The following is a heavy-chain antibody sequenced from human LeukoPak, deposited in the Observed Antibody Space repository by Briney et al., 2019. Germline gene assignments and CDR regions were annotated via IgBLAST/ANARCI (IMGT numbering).Heavy chain of an antibody. Sequence: SETLSLTCTVSGGSISSYYWSWIRQPAGKGLEWIGRIYTSGSTNYNPSLKSRVTMSVDTSKNQFSLKLSSVTAADTAVYYCARDPIGYCSSTSCYALYYYYGMDVWGQGTTVSVSS. CDR2: IYTSGST. J-gene: IGHJ6*02. CDR1: GGSISSYY. CDR3: ARDPIGYCSSTSCYALYYYYGMDV. V-gene: IGHV4-4*07. D-gene: IGHD2-2*01.